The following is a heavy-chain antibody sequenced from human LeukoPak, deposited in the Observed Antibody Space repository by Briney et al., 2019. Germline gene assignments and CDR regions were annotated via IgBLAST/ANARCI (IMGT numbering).Heavy chain of an antibody. D-gene: IGHD1-26*01. J-gene: IGHJ4*02. CDR1: SGSINNFY. CDR2: SYSSGRV. V-gene: IGHV4-4*09. CDR3: ARVMGSSIDY. Sequence: SETLSLTCTVSSGSINNFYWIWVRPPPGRGLVWIGYSYSSGRVSYNRSLKSRVTISVDTAQNQFSLRLSSVTATDTGVYYCARVMGSSIDYWGQGTLVTLSS.